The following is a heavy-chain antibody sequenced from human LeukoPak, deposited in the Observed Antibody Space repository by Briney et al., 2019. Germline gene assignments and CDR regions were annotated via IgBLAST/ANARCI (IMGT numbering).Heavy chain of an antibody. Sequence: ASVKVSCKVSGYTLTELSMHWVSQAPGKGLEWMGGFDPEDGETIYAQKFQGRVTITEDTSTDTAYMELSSLRSEDTAVYYCATRTEGLDYWGQGTLVTVSS. CDR2: FDPEDGET. V-gene: IGHV1-24*01. CDR3: ATRTEGLDY. CDR1: GYTLTELS. D-gene: IGHD1-1*01. J-gene: IGHJ4*02.